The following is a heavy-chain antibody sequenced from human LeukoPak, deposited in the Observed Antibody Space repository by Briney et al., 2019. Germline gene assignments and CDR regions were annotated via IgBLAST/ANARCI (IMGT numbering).Heavy chain of an antibody. D-gene: IGHD1-26*01. Sequence: PSETLSLTCTVSGDSISGGSYYLNWIRQPAGKGLEWIGRVYTRGSTNYNPSLKSRVTMSVDTSKHQFSLKLSSVTAADTAVYYCATGPYSGTFRLDCWGQGTLVTVPS. CDR1: GDSISGGSYY. V-gene: IGHV4-61*02. CDR2: VYTRGST. CDR3: ATGPYSGTFRLDC. J-gene: IGHJ4*02.